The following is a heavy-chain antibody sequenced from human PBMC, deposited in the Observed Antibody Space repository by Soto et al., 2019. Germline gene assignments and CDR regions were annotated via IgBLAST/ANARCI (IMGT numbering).Heavy chain of an antibody. Sequence: QVQLVESGGGVVQPGRSLRLSCAASGFTFNNYGMHWVRQAPGKGLEWVAVIWNDGSNSYYANSVKGRFTISRDNSKNTLHLQMSSLRAEDTAVYYCARRQISPPTRGAATARGAMDVCGQGTTVTVSS. D-gene: IGHD6-13*01. CDR3: ARRQISPPTRGAATARGAMDV. CDR2: IWNDGSNS. J-gene: IGHJ6*02. CDR1: GFTFNNYG. V-gene: IGHV3-33*08.